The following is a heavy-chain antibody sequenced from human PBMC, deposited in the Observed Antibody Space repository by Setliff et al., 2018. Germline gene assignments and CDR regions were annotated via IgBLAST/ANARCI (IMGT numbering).Heavy chain of an antibody. V-gene: IGHV7-4-1*02. J-gene: IGHJ4*01. Sequence: GASVKVSCKASGYSLSNYVMNWVRQAPGQGXEWMGWINTKTGDPTYAQGYTGRFAFSXXTXXSATYLDISNLKAEDTATYYCAXAXXXXXNXLDYWGQGTXVT. CDR1: GYSLSNYV. CDR2: INTKTGDP. CDR3: AXAXXXXXNXLDY.